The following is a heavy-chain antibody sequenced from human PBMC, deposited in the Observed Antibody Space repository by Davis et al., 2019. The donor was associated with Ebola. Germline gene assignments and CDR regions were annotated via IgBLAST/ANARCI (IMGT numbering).Heavy chain of an antibody. J-gene: IGHJ3*02. Sequence: GGSLRLSCAASGFRVSGNYMSWVRQAPGKGLEWVSTFGTGGDTYYADSVKGRFAISRDNSRGTLYLQMNSLRVEDSAIYYCVKDSSNIWFDIWGQGTLVTVSS. V-gene: IGHV3-53*01. CDR3: VKDSSNIWFDI. CDR2: FGTGGDT. D-gene: IGHD2/OR15-2a*01. CDR1: GFRVSGNY.